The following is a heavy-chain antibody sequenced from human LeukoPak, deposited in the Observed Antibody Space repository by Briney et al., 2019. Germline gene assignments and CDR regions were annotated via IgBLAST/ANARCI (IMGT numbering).Heavy chain of an antibody. J-gene: IGHJ6*03. Sequence: GGSLRLSCAASGFTFSSYEMNWVRQAPGKGLEWVSYISSSDSTIYYADSVKGRFTISRDNANNSVYLQMNSLRVEDTAVYYCTRVSGVVYYDFMDVWGKGTTVTVSS. CDR3: TRVSGVVYYDFMDV. CDR2: ISSSDSTI. CDR1: GFTFSSYE. V-gene: IGHV3-48*03. D-gene: IGHD2-15*01.